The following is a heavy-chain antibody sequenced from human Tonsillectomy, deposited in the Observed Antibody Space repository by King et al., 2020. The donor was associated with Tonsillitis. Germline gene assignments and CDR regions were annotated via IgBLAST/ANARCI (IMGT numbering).Heavy chain of an antibody. V-gene: IGHV1-2*06. CDR3: ARDTGGWRTFDF. CDR1: GYSFTGYS. Sequence: QLVQSGAEVKKPGASVKVSCKASGYSFTGYSIHWVRQAPGQGLEWMGRIDPNSGGADYALSFEGRVTMTRDTSISTAYMEMSRLRSDDTAVFYCARDTGGWRTFDFWGQGTLVTVSS. CDR2: IDPNSGGA. D-gene: IGHD2-8*02. J-gene: IGHJ4*02.